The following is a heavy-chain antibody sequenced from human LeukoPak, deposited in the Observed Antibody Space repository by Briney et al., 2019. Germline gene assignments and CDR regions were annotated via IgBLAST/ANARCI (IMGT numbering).Heavy chain of an antibody. V-gene: IGHV3-48*03. D-gene: IGHD1-1*01. CDR3: ARKLPGTVYFDY. Sequence: PGGSLRLSCVASGFTFSSYEMNWVRQAPGKGLEWISFISGSDGTIYYADSVKGRFTISRDNPKNSLFLQMNSLRVGDTAVYFCARKLPGTVYFDYWGQGTLVAVSS. CDR2: ISGSDGTI. CDR1: GFTFSSYE. J-gene: IGHJ4*02.